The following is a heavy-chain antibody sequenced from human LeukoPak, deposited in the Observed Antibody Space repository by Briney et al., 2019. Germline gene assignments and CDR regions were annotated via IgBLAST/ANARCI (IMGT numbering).Heavy chain of an antibody. J-gene: IGHJ4*02. CDR3: ARASYGSGYYYFDY. CDR1: GGSFSGYY. Sequence: SETLSLTRVVYGGSFSGYYWSWIRQPPGKGLEWIGEINHSGSTNSNPSLKSRVTISVDTSKNQFSPKLSSVTAADTAVYYCARASYGSGYYYFDYWGQGTLVTVSS. V-gene: IGHV4-34*01. CDR2: INHSGST. D-gene: IGHD3-22*01.